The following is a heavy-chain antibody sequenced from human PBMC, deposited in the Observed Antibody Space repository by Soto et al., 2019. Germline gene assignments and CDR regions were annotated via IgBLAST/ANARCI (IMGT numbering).Heavy chain of an antibody. Sequence: PSETLSLTCTVSGGSISSSSYYWGWIRQPPGKGLEWIGSIYYSGSTYYNPSLKSRVTISVDTSKNQFSLKLSSVTAADTAVYYCARPISGAARPGAFDIWGQGTMVTVS. D-gene: IGHD6-6*01. V-gene: IGHV4-39*01. CDR2: IYYSGST. J-gene: IGHJ3*02. CDR3: ARPISGAARPGAFDI. CDR1: GGSISSSSYY.